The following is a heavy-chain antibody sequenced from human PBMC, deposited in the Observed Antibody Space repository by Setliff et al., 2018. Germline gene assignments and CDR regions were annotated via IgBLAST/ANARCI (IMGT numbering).Heavy chain of an antibody. J-gene: IGHJ4*02. Sequence: GGSLRLSCGASGFTFRKYWMYLVRQVPGKGLVWVARINGDGSITNYADSVKGRFTISRDNGKNTVYLQMNSLRAEDTAMYYCVRGSAYSSGSFDCWGQGTLVTVSS. D-gene: IGHD3-22*01. CDR3: VRGSAYSSGSFDC. CDR1: GFTFRKYW. CDR2: INGDGSIT. V-gene: IGHV3-74*01.